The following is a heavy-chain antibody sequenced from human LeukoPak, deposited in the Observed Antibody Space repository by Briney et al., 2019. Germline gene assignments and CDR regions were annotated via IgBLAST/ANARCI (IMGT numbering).Heavy chain of an antibody. D-gene: IGHD1-26*01. J-gene: IGHJ6*03. CDR1: GLIFSSYS. Sequence: GGSLRLSCAGSGLIFSSYSMNWVRQAPGKGLEWVSSIGSSSQYIYYADSVKGRFTISRDNSKNTLYLQMNSLRAEDTAVYYCAKHSGSFSSYYYYMDVWGKGTTVTVSS. V-gene: IGHV3-21*04. CDR3: AKHSGSFSSYYYYMDV. CDR2: IGSSSQYI.